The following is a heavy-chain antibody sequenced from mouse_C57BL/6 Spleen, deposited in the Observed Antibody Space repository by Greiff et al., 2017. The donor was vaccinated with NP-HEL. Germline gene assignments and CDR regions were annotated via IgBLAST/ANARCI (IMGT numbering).Heavy chain of an antibody. CDR2: IYPRSGNT. D-gene: IGHD3-1*01. CDR3: ASRLGLAYAMDY. J-gene: IGHJ4*01. Sequence: QVQLQQSGAELARPGASVKLSCKASGYTFTSYGISWVKQRTGQGLEWIGEIYPRSGNTYYNEKFKGKATLTEDKSSSTAYMELRSLTSEDSAVYFCASRLGLAYAMDYWGQGTSVTVSS. V-gene: IGHV1-81*01. CDR1: GYTFTSYG.